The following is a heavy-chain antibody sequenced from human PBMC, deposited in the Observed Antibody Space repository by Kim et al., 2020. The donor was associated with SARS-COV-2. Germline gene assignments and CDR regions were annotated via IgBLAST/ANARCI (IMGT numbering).Heavy chain of an antibody. CDR3: AGLRGITIFGVVIHTPYGMDV. Sequence: SETLSLTCAVYGGSFSGYYWSWIRQPPGKGLEWIGEINHSGSTNYNPSLKSRVTISVDTAKNQFSLKLSSVTAADTAVYYCAGLRGITIFGVVIHTPYGMDVWGQGTTVTVSS. V-gene: IGHV4-34*01. CDR1: GGSFSGYY. D-gene: IGHD3-3*01. CDR2: INHSGST. J-gene: IGHJ6*02.